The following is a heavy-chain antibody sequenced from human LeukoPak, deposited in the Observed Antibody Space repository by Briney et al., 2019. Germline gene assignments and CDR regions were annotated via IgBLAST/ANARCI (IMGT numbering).Heavy chain of an antibody. D-gene: IGHD1-26*01. J-gene: IGHJ4*02. CDR1: GGSISTYY. CDR3: ARVDGSYYDY. V-gene: IGHV4-59*01. CDR2: IHYSGST. Sequence: SETLSLTCTVSGGSISTYYWSWIRQPPGKGLEWIGYIHYSGSTNYSPSLKSRVTILVDTSKNQFSLKLSSVTAADTAVYYCARVDGSYYDYWGQGTLVTVSS.